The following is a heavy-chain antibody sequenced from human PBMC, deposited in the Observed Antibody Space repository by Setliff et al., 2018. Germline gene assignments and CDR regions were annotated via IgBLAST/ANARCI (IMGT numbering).Heavy chain of an antibody. CDR3: ARDQLDY. CDR1: GFTFSSHW. V-gene: IGHV3-7*01. CDR2: IKQDGSVK. Sequence: PGGSLRLSCAAAGFTFSSHWMHWVRQAPGKGLEWVANIKQDGSVKNYVDSVKGRFSISRDNTKNSLYLQMNSLRAEDTAVYYCARDQLDYWGQGTLVTVSS. J-gene: IGHJ4*02.